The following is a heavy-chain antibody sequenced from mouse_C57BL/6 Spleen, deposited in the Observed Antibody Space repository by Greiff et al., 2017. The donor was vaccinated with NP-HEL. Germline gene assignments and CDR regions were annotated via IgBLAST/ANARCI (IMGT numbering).Heavy chain of an antibody. CDR2: IDPETGGP. CDR3: TRGIYYGNYGYAMDY. Sequence: VQLQQSGAELVRPGASVTLSCKASGYTFTDYEMHWVKQTPVHGLEWIGAIDPETGGPAYNQKFKGKALLTADKSSSTAYMELRSLTSEDSAVYYCTRGIYYGNYGYAMDYWGQGTSVTVSS. CDR1: GYTFTDYE. J-gene: IGHJ4*01. D-gene: IGHD2-1*01. V-gene: IGHV1-15*01.